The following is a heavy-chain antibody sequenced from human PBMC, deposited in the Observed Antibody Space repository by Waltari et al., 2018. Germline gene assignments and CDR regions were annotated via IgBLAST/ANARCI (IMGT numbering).Heavy chain of an antibody. CDR2: MNPNRVNT. Sequence: QVQLVQSGAEVKKPGASVKVSCKASGYTFTSYDLNWVRQATGQGLEWMGWMNPNRVNTGYERKFQGRGTMTMNTSKSTAYMELSSLRSEDTAVYYCARGLSIRVRGSGGYWGQGTLVTVSS. D-gene: IGHD3-10*01. V-gene: IGHV1-8*01. CDR3: ARGLSIRVRGSGGY. J-gene: IGHJ4*02. CDR1: GYTFTSYD.